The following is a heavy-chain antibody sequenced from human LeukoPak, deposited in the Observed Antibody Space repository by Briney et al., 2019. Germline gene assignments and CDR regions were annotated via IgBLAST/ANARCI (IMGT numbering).Heavy chain of an antibody. D-gene: IGHD3-10*01. CDR2: IYHSGST. J-gene: IGHJ4*02. CDR3: ARVTFTMVRGVTHFDY. CDR1: GYSISSGYY. V-gene: IGHV4-38-2*02. Sequence: PETLSLTCTVSGYSISSGYYWGWIRQPPGKGLEWIGSIYHSGSTYYNPSLKSRVTISVDTSKNQFSLKLSSVTATDMAVYYCARVTFTMVRGVTHFDYWGQGTLVTVSS.